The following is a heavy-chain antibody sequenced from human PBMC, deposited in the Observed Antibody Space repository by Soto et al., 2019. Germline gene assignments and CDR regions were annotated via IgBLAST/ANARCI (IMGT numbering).Heavy chain of an antibody. CDR2: ISHSGTS. CDR3: ARVVLTITRGAFDA. V-gene: IGHV4-4*02. D-gene: IGHD3-9*01. Sequence: QVQLQESGPGLVKPSGTLSLTCAVSGGSISSSHWWTWVRQSPGKGLEYIGEISHSGTSNSNPSLKSPVTLSVDKSKYHFSLTLTSVTAADTAVYYCARVVLTITRGAFDAWGQGTLVIVSS. CDR1: GGSISSSHW. J-gene: IGHJ3*01.